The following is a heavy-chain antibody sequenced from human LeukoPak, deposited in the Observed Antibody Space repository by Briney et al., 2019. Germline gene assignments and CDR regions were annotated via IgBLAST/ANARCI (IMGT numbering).Heavy chain of an antibody. CDR1: GFTFRNCA. CDR3: AKHVSGSLFYFDY. J-gene: IGHJ4*02. D-gene: IGHD3-10*01. CDR2: ISGTGHNT. V-gene: IGHV3-23*01. Sequence: GGSLRLSCAASGFTFRNCAMSWVRQAPGKGLELVSGISGTGHNTYYADSVKGRFTISRDNSKNTLYLQMNSLGAEDTAVYYCAKHVSGSLFYFDYWGQRTLVTVSS.